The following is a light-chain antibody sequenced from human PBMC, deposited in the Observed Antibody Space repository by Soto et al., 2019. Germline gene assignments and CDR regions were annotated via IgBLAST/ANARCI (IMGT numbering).Light chain of an antibody. CDR3: NSYTTTRTT. CDR2: EVT. CDR1: ISDIGSYHY. Sequence: QSALTQPASVSGSLGQSITISCTGTISDIGSYHYVSWYQHHLGKAPKLIIYEVTNRPSGVSNRFSGSKSGNTASLTISGLQAEDEADYYCNSYTTTRTTFGGGTKLTVL. V-gene: IGLV2-14*01. J-gene: IGLJ3*02.